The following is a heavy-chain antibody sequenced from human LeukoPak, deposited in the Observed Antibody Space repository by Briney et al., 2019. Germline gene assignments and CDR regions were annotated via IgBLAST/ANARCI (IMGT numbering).Heavy chain of an antibody. CDR2: ISYDGSNK. Sequence: GGSLRLSCAASGFTFSSYAMHWVRQAPGKGLEWVAVISYDGSNKYYADSVKSRFTISRDNSKNTLYLQMNSLRAEDTAVYYCARDRSTVVTDWEYLFDYWGQGTLVTVSS. CDR3: ARDRSTVVTDWEYLFDY. D-gene: IGHD4-23*01. J-gene: IGHJ4*02. CDR1: GFTFSSYA. V-gene: IGHV3-30*01.